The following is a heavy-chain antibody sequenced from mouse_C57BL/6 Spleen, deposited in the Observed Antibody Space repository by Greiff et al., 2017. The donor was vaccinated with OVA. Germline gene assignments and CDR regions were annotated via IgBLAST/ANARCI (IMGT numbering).Heavy chain of an antibody. J-gene: IGHJ3*01. CDR3: ARYDYDYEGFAY. V-gene: IGHV1-64*01. CDR1: GYTFTSYW. Sequence: QVQLQQPGAELVKPGASVKLSCKASGYTFTSYWMHWVKQRPGQGLEWIGMIHPNSGSTNYNEKFKSKATLTVDKSSSTVYMQLSSLTSEDSAVYYCARYDYDYEGFAYWGQGTLVTVSA. CDR2: IHPNSGST. D-gene: IGHD2-4*01.